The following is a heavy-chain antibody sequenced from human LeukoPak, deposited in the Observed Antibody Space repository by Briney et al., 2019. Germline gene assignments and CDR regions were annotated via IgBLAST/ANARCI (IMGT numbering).Heavy chain of an antibody. CDR3: ARDPYFGELSPHVYYWYMDV. CDR1: GFTLSSYA. Sequence: GGSLRLSCAASGFTLSSYAMNWVRQAPGKGLEWVSSITSSSSYTYYAESVKGRFTISRDNAENSLYLQMNSLRAEDTAVYYCARDPYFGELSPHVYYWYMDVWGKGTTVTISS. D-gene: IGHD3-10*01. V-gene: IGHV3-21*01. J-gene: IGHJ6*03. CDR2: ITSSSSYT.